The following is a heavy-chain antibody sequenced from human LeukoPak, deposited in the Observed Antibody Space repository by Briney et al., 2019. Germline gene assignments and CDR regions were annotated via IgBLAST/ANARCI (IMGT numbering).Heavy chain of an antibody. Sequence: GGSLRLSCVASGFSLSGYWLYWVRRAPGKGLMYISRNNGDGSTTNYADVVKGRFTMSRDNVKNTLYLQMNSLRVEDTAVYYCARDPRNVGLAPWGQGTLVTVPS. CDR3: ARDPRNVGLAP. CDR2: NNGDGSTT. CDR1: GFSLSGYW. J-gene: IGHJ5*02. D-gene: IGHD2-15*01. V-gene: IGHV3-74*01.